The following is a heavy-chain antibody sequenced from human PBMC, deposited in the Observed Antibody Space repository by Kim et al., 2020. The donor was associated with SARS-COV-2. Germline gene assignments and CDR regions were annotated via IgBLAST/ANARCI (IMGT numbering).Heavy chain of an antibody. CDR3: ARDQGWLQPFDY. J-gene: IGHJ4*02. Sequence: NYTPSLKSRVTISVDTSKNPFSLKLSSVTAADTAVYYCARDQGWLQPFDYWGQGTLVTVSS. D-gene: IGHD5-12*01. V-gene: IGHV4-59*01.